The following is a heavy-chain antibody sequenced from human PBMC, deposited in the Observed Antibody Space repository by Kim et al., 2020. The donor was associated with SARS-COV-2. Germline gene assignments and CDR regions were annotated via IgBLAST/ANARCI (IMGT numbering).Heavy chain of an antibody. D-gene: IGHD2-2*01. CDR3: SIDPGPAGDV. Sequence: SETLSLTCTVSGGSISSCSYYWGWIRQPPGKGLEWIGSIYYSGSTYYNPSLKSRVTISVDTSKNQFSLKLSSVTAADTAVYYCSIDPGPAGDVWGQGTTV. CDR2: IYYSGST. CDR1: GGSISSCSYY. J-gene: IGHJ6*02. V-gene: IGHV4-39*02.